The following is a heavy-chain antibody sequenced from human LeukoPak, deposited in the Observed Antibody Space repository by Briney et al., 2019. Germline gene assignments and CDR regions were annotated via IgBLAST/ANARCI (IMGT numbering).Heavy chain of an antibody. J-gene: IGHJ4*02. CDR3: ARDLSAVDCGGDCLDY. CDR1: GGTFSSYA. D-gene: IGHD2-21*02. V-gene: IGHV1-69*13. CDR2: IIPIFGTA. Sequence: SVKVSCKASGGTFSSYAISWVRQAPGQGLEWMGGIIPIFGTANYAQKFQGRVTITADESTSTAYMELSSLRSEDTAVYYCARDLSAVDCGGDCLDYWSQGTLVTVSS.